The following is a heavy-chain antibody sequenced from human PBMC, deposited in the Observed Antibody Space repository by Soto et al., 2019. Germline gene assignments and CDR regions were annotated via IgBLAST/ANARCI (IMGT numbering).Heavy chain of an antibody. Sequence: ASVKVSCKASGYTFTRYDINWVRQATGQGLEWMGWMNPNSGTTGYAQKFQGRVTMTRNTSISTAYMELSSLRSEDTAVYYCARGLDSSSWYRGLSYYYYYYMDVWGKGTTVTVSS. D-gene: IGHD6-13*01. CDR2: MNPNSGTT. V-gene: IGHV1-8*01. CDR3: ARGLDSSSWYRGLSYYYYYYMDV. CDR1: GYTFTRYD. J-gene: IGHJ6*03.